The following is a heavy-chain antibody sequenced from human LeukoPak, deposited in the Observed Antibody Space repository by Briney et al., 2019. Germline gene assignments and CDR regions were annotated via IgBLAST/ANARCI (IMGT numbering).Heavy chain of an antibody. J-gene: IGHJ4*02. CDR1: GGSINSYY. V-gene: IGHV4-59*04. CDR2: IYHSGST. D-gene: IGHD6-6*01. CDR3: ARWDGVIAARPVDY. Sequence: SETLSLTCTVSGGSINSYYWSWIRHPPGKGLEWIGYIYHSGSTYYNPSLKILVTISVDRSKNQFSLKLSSVTAADTAVYYCARWDGVIAARPVDYGGQGTLVTVSS.